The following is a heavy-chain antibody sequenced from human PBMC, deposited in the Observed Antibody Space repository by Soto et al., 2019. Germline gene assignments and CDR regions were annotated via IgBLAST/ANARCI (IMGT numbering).Heavy chain of an antibody. V-gene: IGHV3-7*01. CDR2: IKQDGSEK. CDR3: ARYTWDIVATRADYYYYMDV. D-gene: IGHD5-12*01. Sequence: PGGSLRLSCAASGFTFSSYWMSWVRQAPGKGLEWVANIKQDGSEKYYVDSVKGRFTISRDNAKNSLYLQMNSLRAEDTAVYYCARYTWDIVATRADYYYYMDVWGKGTTVTVSS. CDR1: GFTFSSYW. J-gene: IGHJ6*03.